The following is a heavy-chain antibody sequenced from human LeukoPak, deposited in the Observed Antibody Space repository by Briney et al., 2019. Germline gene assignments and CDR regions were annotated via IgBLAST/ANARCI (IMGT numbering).Heavy chain of an antibody. CDR2: VSPSGDGT. Sequence: PGGSLRLSCAASGFTFSSYAMSWVRQAPGKGLEWVSAVSPSGDGTYYADSVKGRFTISRDNFKNTLYLHMNSLRAEDTAVYYCAKDRRGAMAVDYFDYWGQGTLVTVSS. CDR3: AKDRRGAMAVDYFDY. J-gene: IGHJ4*02. CDR1: GFTFSSYA. D-gene: IGHD6-19*01. V-gene: IGHV3-23*01.